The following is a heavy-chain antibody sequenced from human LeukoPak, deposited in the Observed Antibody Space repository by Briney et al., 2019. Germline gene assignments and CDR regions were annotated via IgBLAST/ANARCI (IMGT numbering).Heavy chain of an antibody. D-gene: IGHD1-7*01. CDR2: IYYSGST. CDR3: ARDRYNWNYGRVNYYYYGMDV. J-gene: IGHJ6*02. CDR1: GGSISSYY. V-gene: IGHV4-59*01. Sequence: TSETLSLTCTASGGSISSYYWSWIRQPPGKGLEWIGYIYYSGSTNYNPSLKSRVTISVDTSKNQFSLKLSSVTAADTAVYYCARDRYNWNYGRVNYYYYGMDVWGQGTTVTVSS.